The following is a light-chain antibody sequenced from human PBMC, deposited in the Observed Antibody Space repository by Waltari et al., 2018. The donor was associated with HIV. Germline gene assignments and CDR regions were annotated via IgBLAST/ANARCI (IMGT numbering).Light chain of an antibody. Sequence: IVMTQSPDSLAVSLGERATINCKYSQSVLYSSNNKNYLAWYQQKPGQPPKLLIYWASTRESGVPDRFSGSGSGTDFTLTISSLQAEDVAVYYCQQYYSTLTFGGGTKVEIK. CDR3: QQYYSTLT. V-gene: IGKV4-1*01. CDR2: WAS. CDR1: QSVLYSSNNKNY. J-gene: IGKJ4*01.